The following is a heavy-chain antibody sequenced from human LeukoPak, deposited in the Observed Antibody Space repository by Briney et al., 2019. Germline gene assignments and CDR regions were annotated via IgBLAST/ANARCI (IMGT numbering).Heavy chain of an antibody. D-gene: IGHD6-6*01. V-gene: IGHV3-7*01. Sequence: GGSLRLSCGASGFSFTTYWMSWVRQAPGKGLEWVANIKQDGTEKYYVDSVKGRFTISRDYARNSLYLQMNSLRAEDTAVYYCARDKEYYYYMDVWGKGTTVTISS. CDR2: IKQDGTEK. CDR3: ARDKEYYYYMDV. CDR1: GFSFTTYW. J-gene: IGHJ6*03.